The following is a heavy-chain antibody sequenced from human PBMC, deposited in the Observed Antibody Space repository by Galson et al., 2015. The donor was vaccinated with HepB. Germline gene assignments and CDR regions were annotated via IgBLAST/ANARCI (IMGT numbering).Heavy chain of an antibody. CDR3: ARDPHLYDFWSGYYSDY. J-gene: IGHJ4*02. V-gene: IGHV1-18*01. Sequence: SVKVSCKASGYTFTSYGISWVRQAPGQGLEWMGWISAYNGNTNYAQKLQGRVTMTTDTSTSTAYMELRSLRSDDTAVYYCARDPHLYDFWSGYYSDYWGQGTLVTVSS. CDR2: ISAYNGNT. D-gene: IGHD3-3*01. CDR1: GYTFTSYG.